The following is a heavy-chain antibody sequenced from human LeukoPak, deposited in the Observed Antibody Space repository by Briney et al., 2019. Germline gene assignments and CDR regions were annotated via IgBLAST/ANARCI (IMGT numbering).Heavy chain of an antibody. V-gene: IGHV4-34*01. CDR3: ARAPLLWTLPFDY. CDR1: GGSFSGYY. Sequence: SETLSLTCAVYGGSFSGYYWSWIRQPPGKGLEWIGEINHSGSTNYNPSLKSRVTISVDTSKNQFSLKLSSVTAADTAVYYCARAPLLWTLPFDYWGQGTLVTVSS. CDR2: INHSGST. D-gene: IGHD3-10*01. J-gene: IGHJ4*02.